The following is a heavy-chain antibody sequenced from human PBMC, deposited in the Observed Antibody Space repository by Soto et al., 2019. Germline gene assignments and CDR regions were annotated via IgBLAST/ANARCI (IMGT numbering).Heavy chain of an antibody. CDR2: ISGSGGST. Sequence: EVQLLESGGGLVQPGWSLRLSCAASGFTFSSYAMSWVRQAPGKGLEWVSAISGSGGSTYYADSVKGRFTISRDNSKNPLYLQMNSHRAADTAVYYCANGRGYSYGPLDYLGEGTLVTFPS. D-gene: IGHD5-18*01. CDR3: ANGRGYSYGPLDY. V-gene: IGHV3-23*01. CDR1: GFTFSSYA. J-gene: IGHJ4*02.